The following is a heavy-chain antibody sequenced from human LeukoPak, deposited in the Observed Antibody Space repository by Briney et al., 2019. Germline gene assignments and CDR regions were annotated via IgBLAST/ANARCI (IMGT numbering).Heavy chain of an antibody. CDR3: ARIFHYVSSFDY. D-gene: IGHD3-16*01. CDR1: GYSISSGYY. J-gene: IGHJ4*02. Sequence: SETLSLTCAVSGYSISSGYYWGWIRQSPGKGLEWIGSIYHNGRTNYNPSLKSRLTISVDTSKNQFSLKLSSVTAEDTAVHYCARIFHYVSSFDYWGQGTLVTVSS. V-gene: IGHV4-38-2*01. CDR2: IYHNGRT.